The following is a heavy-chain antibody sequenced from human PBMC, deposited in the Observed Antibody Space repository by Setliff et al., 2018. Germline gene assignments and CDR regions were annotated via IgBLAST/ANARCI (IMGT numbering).Heavy chain of an antibody. D-gene: IGHD2-15*01. CDR2: FNRNDGST. CDR1: GFSFSSYW. V-gene: IGHV3-74*01. Sequence: GGSLRLSCVASGFSFSSYWMHWVRQGPGKGLEWVSGFNRNDGSTSYADSMKGRFTISRDNAKESISLQMSSLRGEDTAVYFCVRDGGWKRFDYWGQGIMVTVSS. CDR3: VRDGGWKRFDY. J-gene: IGHJ4*02.